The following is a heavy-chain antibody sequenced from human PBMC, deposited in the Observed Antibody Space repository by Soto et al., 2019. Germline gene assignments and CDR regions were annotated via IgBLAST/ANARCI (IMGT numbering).Heavy chain of an antibody. J-gene: IGHJ5*02. V-gene: IGHV1-24*01. CDR2: FDPEDGET. Sequence: VKVSCKVSGYTLTELSMHWVRQAPGKGLEWMGGFDPEDGETIYAQKFQGRVTMTEDTSTDTAYMELSSLRSEDTAVYYCATAWRGNVNWFDPWGQGTLVTVSS. CDR1: GYTLTELS. CDR3: ATAWRGNVNWFDP. D-gene: IGHD3-3*01.